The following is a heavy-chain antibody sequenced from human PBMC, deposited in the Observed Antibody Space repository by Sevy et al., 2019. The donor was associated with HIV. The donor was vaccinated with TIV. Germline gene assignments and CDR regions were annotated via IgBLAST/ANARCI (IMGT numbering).Heavy chain of an antibody. CDR3: ARDGDSSWDGRPSGKVFDS. CDR2: TYYRSKWYN. V-gene: IGHV6-1*01. J-gene: IGHJ4*02. D-gene: IGHD6-13*01. Sequence: KQSQTLSLTCAIAGDGISSRGTIWNWIRQSPSRGLEWLGRTYYRSKWYNNYALSVKGRISITPDTSKNQVSLHLNSVTPEDTAVYFCARDGDSSWDGRPSGKVFDSWGQGTLVTVSS. CDR1: GDGISSRGTI.